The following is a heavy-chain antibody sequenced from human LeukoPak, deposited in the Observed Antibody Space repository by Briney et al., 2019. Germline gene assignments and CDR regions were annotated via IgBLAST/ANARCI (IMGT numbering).Heavy chain of an antibody. J-gene: IGHJ5*02. CDR1: GYTFTSYG. V-gene: IGHV1-18*01. CDR3: TRDPNYGSESCPDP. D-gene: IGHD3-10*01. CDR2: ISAYNGNT. Sequence: ASVTVFCKASGYTFTSYGISWVRQAPGQGLEWMGWISAYNGNTNYGQKLQGRVKMTTDTSTSTASMELRSLRSDDTAVYYCTRDPNYGSESCPDPWGQGTLVTVSS.